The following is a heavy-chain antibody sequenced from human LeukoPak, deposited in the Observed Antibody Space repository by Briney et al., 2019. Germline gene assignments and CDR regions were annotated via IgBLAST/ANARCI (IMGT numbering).Heavy chain of an antibody. D-gene: IGHD3-3*01. J-gene: IGHJ4*02. CDR2: ISTGGGDT. CDR3: ARVYDFWSGYYFDH. CDR1: GFIFNQYH. Sequence: GGSLRLSCSATGFIFNQYHMTWIRQAPGNGLECVSYISTGGGDTYYADSVKGRFIISRDNTKNSVSLQMNDLKVEDTAVYYCARVYDFWSGYYFDHWGQGALLTVSS. V-gene: IGHV3-11*04.